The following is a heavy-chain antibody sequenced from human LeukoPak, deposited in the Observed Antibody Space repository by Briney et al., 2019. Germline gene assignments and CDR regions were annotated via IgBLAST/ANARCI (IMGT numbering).Heavy chain of an antibody. D-gene: IGHD1-7*01. CDR3: ARVRTKEGRDS. CDR2: IKPDGSER. Sequence: GGSLRLSCAASGFIFRNYWMSCVRQAPGKGLEWVANIKPDGSERDYVDSVKGRFTISRDNAKNSLDLEMNSLRAEDTAVYYCARVRTKEGRDSWGQGTLVTVSS. J-gene: IGHJ5*01. CDR1: GFIFRNYW. V-gene: IGHV3-7*04.